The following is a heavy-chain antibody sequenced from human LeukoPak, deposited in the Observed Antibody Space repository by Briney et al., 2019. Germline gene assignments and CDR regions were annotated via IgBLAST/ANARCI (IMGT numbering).Heavy chain of an antibody. J-gene: IGHJ4*02. Sequence: GGPLRLSGAASGFPFGDSYRGWIRRAPGKGLEWFSYIRSSGSTIYYQDLVKGRFTISRANAKNSLYLQMNSLRAEDTAVYYCASPKSNWNFFSGDYWGQGTLVTVSS. CDR2: IRSSGSTI. D-gene: IGHD1-7*01. CDR3: ASPKSNWNFFSGDY. V-gene: IGHV3-11*01. CDR1: GFPFGDSY.